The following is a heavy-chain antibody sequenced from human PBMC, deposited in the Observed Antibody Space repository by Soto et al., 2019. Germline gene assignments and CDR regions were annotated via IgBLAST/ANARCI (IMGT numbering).Heavy chain of an antibody. J-gene: IGHJ6*03. Sequence: QVQLVQSGAEVKKPGASVKVSCKASGYTFSTYGISWVRQAPGQGLEWMGWISVYNGNTKYAQKLQGRVXMTADTXXXXXXXXXRSLRSDDTAVYYCARSPNYYYYMEVWGKGTTVTVSS. V-gene: IGHV1-18*01. CDR1: GYTFSTYG. CDR3: ARSPNYYYYMEV. CDR2: ISVYNGNT.